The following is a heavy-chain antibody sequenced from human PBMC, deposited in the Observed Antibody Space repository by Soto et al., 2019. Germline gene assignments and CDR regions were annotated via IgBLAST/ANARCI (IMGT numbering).Heavy chain of an antibody. CDR1: GFTFSSYS. D-gene: IGHD2-15*01. CDR2: ISSSSSTI. CDR3: AGEDCSGGSCYPGY. Sequence: EVQLVESGGGLVQPGGSLRLSCAASGFTFSSYSMNWVRQAPGKGLEWVSYISSSSSTIYYADSVKGRFTISRDNAKNSLYLQMNSLRDEDTAVNYCAGEDCSGGSCYPGYWGQGTLVTVSS. J-gene: IGHJ4*02. V-gene: IGHV3-48*02.